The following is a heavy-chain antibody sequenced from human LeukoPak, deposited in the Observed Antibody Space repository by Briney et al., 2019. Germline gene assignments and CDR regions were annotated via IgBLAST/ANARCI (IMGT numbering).Heavy chain of an antibody. CDR1: GFTFINYG. CDR3: ARVSGYYYDSSGLRYYFDY. Sequence: GGSLRLSCAASGFTFINYGINWVRQAPGKGLEWVSSIGATDTYIYYAASLKGRFTISRDNAKNSLYLQMNSLRAEDTAVYYCARVSGYYYDSSGLRYYFDYWGQGTLVTVSS. V-gene: IGHV3-21*01. J-gene: IGHJ4*02. D-gene: IGHD3-22*01. CDR2: IGATDTYI.